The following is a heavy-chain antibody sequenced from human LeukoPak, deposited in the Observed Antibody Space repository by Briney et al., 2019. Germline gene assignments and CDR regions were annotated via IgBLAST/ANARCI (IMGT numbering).Heavy chain of an antibody. CDR2: IHYSGST. Sequence: SETLSLTCTVAGGYISGYYWSWIRQPPGKGLEWIGNIHYSGSTNYNSSLKSRVTILVDKSENQFSLKVRSLTAADTAVYYCARIGYNFGYYFDSWARGPWSPSPQ. V-gene: IGHV4-59*01. CDR1: GGYISGYY. J-gene: IGHJ4*02. CDR3: ARIGYNFGYYFDS. D-gene: IGHD5-12*01.